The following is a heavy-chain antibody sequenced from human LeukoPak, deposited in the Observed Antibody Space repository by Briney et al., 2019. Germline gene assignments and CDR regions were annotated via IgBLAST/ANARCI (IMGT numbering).Heavy chain of an antibody. V-gene: IGHV4-38-2*02. Sequence: SETLSLTCTVSGYSISSGYYWGWIRQPPGKGLEWIGSIYYSGSTYYNPSLKSRVTISVDTSKNQFSLKLSSVTAADTAVYYCARSHPILRYFDWLLPFDYWGQGTLVTVSS. J-gene: IGHJ4*02. CDR3: ARSHPILRYFDWLLPFDY. D-gene: IGHD3-9*01. CDR1: GYSISSGYY. CDR2: IYYSGST.